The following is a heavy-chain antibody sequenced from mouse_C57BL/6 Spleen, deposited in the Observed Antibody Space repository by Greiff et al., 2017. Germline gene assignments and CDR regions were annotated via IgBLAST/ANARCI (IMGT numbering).Heavy chain of an antibody. D-gene: IGHD1-1*01. V-gene: IGHV5-17*01. J-gene: IGHJ4*01. Sequence: EVKLMESGGGLVKPGGSLKLSCAASGFTFSDYGMHWVRQAPEKGLEWVAYISSGSSTIYYADTVKGRFTISRANAKNTLFLQMTSLRSEDTAMYYCAHSSYAMDYWGQGTSVTVSS. CDR2: ISSGSSTI. CDR3: AHSSYAMDY. CDR1: GFTFSDYG.